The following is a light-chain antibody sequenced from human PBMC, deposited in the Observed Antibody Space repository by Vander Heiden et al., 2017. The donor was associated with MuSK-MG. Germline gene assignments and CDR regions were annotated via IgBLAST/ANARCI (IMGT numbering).Light chain of an antibody. CDR1: SSNSGYGYA. Sequence: QSVLTQPRSVSGPPGQWVTISCTGSSSNSGYGYAVHWYQQVPGPAPKLLIDGNNKRPAGVPDRFAGSKSGTAASLAIAGLQAEDEADYYCQSYDTSLSGVFGGGTKLTVL. CDR2: GNN. J-gene: IGLJ2*01. CDR3: QSYDTSLSGV. V-gene: IGLV1-40*01.